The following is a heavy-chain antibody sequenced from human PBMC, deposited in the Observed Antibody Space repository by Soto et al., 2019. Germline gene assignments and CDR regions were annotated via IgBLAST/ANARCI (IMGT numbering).Heavy chain of an antibody. Sequence: QVQLVQSGAEVKKPGASVKVSCKASGYTFSSYDINLVRQATGQGLEWMGWMIPNSGKIGYAQKFQGRLTMTRNTSISTAYMELSSLRSEDTAVYYCARDYGDYSGDYWGQGTLVTVSS. J-gene: IGHJ4*02. CDR2: MIPNSGKI. CDR1: GYTFSSYD. V-gene: IGHV1-8*01. CDR3: ARDYGDYSGDY. D-gene: IGHD4-17*01.